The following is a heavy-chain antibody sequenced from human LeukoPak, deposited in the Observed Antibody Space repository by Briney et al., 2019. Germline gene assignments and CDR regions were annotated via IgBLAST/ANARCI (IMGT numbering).Heavy chain of an antibody. J-gene: IGHJ4*02. Sequence: PSETLSLTCSVSDDSVSSGSYYWTWIRQPPGKRLEWIGYIYFSERTNYNPSLKRRVTISVDTSKNQFSLKLKSVTTADTAMYYCARGWFGVKPFDYWGQGTLVTVSS. D-gene: IGHD3-10*01. V-gene: IGHV4-61*01. CDR3: ARGWFGVKPFDY. CDR2: IYFSERT. CDR1: DDSVSSGSYY.